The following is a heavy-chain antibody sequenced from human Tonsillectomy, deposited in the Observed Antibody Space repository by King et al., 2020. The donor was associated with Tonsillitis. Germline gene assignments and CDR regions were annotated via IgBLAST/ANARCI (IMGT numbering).Heavy chain of an antibody. D-gene: IGHD3-22*01. Sequence: VQLVESGAEVKKPGASVKVSCKASGYTFTSYYMHWVRQAPGQGLEWMGIINPSGGSTSYAHKFQGRVTMTRDTSTSTVYMELSSLRSEDTAVYYCARGYSGYYPVGGEGDAFDIWGQGTMVTVSS. CDR3: ARGYSGYYPVGGEGDAFDI. CDR2: INPSGGST. J-gene: IGHJ3*02. CDR1: GYTFTSYY. V-gene: IGHV1-46*03.